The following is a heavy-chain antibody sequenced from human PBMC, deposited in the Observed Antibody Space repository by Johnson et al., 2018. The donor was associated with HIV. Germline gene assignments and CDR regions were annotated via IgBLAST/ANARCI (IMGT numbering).Heavy chain of an antibody. Sequence: VQLVESGGGLIQPGGSLRLSCAASGFTVSSNYMSWLRQAPGKALEWVSVIYSGDSTYYADSVKGRFTISRDNSKNTLYLQMGSLRPEDMAVYYCARASALDIWGQGTMVTVSS. CDR3: ARASALDI. V-gene: IGHV3-66*03. CDR1: GFTVSSNY. J-gene: IGHJ3*02. CDR2: IYSGDST.